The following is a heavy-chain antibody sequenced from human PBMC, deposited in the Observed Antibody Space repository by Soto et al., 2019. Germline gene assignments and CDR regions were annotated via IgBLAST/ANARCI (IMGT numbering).Heavy chain of an antibody. V-gene: IGHV1-46*01. Sequence: ASVKVSCKASGYTFTSYYMHWVRQAPGQGLEWMGIINPSGGSTSYAQKFQGRVTMTRDTSTSTVYMELSSLRSEDTAVYYCAREGAWYCGGDCYSEPQGYFDYWGQGTLVTVSS. D-gene: IGHD2-21*02. CDR2: INPSGGST. CDR1: GYTFTSYY. J-gene: IGHJ4*02. CDR3: AREGAWYCGGDCYSEPQGYFDY.